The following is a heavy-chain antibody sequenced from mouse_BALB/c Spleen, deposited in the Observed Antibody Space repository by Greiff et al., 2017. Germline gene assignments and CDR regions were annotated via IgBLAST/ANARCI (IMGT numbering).Heavy chain of an antibody. CDR3: ASGDFDY. Sequence: EVKLQESGAELVKPGASVKLSCTASGFNIKDTYMHWVKQRPEQGLEWIGRIDPANGNTKYDPKFQGKATITADTSSNTAYLQLSSLTSEDTAVYYCASGDFDYWGQGTTLTVSS. CDR2: IDPANGNT. CDR1: GFNIKDTY. J-gene: IGHJ2*01. V-gene: IGHV14-3*02.